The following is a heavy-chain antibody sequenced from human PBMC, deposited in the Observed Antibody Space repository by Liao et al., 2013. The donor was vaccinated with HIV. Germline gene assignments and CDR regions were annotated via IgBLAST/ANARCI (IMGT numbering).Heavy chain of an antibody. CDR1: GGSFSGYY. CDR3: ARSKLERQFYYYYYLDV. CDR2: INHSGSTNSGST. Sequence: QVQLQQWGAGLLKPSETLSLTCAVYGGSFSGYYWNWIRQPPGKGLVWIGEINHSGSTNSGSTNYNPSLKSRVTISVDTSKNQFSLKLSSVTAADTAVYYCARSKLERQFYYYYYLDVWGKGTTVTVSS. V-gene: IGHV4-34*01. J-gene: IGHJ6*03. D-gene: IGHD1-1*01.